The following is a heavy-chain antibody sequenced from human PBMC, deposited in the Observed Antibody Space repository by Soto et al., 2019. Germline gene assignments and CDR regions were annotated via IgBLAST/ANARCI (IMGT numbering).Heavy chain of an antibody. CDR2: INPNSGGT. CDR3: ARTIVVVPAAIPGGGGYYYYYGMDV. Sequence: ASVKLAGKASGYTFTGYYMHWGRQAPGQGLEWMGWINPNSGGTNYAQKFQGRVTMTRDTSISTAYMELSRLRSDDTAVYYCARTIVVVPAAIPGGGGYYYYYGMDVWGQGTTVTVSS. D-gene: IGHD2-2*02. V-gene: IGHV1-2*02. J-gene: IGHJ6*02. CDR1: GYTFTGYY.